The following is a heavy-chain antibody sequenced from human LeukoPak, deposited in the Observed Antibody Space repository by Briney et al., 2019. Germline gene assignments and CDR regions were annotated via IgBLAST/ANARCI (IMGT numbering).Heavy chain of an antibody. CDR1: GYSISSGYY. J-gene: IGHJ4*02. V-gene: IGHV4-38-2*01. Sequence: SETLSLTCAVSGYSISSGYYWGWIRQPPGKGLEWIGSIYHSGSTYYNPSLKSRVTISVDTSKNQFSLKLSSVTAADTAVYYRARWVYSSGWYSGYWGQGTLVTVSS. CDR3: ARWVYSSGWYSGY. CDR2: IYHSGST. D-gene: IGHD6-19*01.